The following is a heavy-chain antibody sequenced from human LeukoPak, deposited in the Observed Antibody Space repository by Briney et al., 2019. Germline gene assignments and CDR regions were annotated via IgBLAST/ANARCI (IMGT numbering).Heavy chain of an antibody. J-gene: IGHJ5*02. V-gene: IGHV4-39*01. Sequence: KPSETLSLTCTVSGGSISSSRYYWGWIRQPPGKGLEWIGSIYYSGSTYYNPSLKSRVTISVDTSKNQFSLKLSSVTAADTAVYYCARRMRYTMIVVDLWGQGTLVTVSS. D-gene: IGHD3-22*01. CDR2: IYYSGST. CDR3: ARRMRYTMIVVDL. CDR1: GGSISSSRYY.